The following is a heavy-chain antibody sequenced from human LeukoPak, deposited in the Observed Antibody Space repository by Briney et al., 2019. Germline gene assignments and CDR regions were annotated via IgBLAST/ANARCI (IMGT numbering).Heavy chain of an antibody. V-gene: IGHV1-69*13. Sequence: SVKVSCKASGGTFSSYAISWVRQAPGQGLEWMGGIIPIFGTANYAQKFQGRVTITADESTSTAYMELSSLRSEDTAVYYCARRADPSSGSYYSNWFDPWGQGTLVTVSS. J-gene: IGHJ5*02. D-gene: IGHD3-10*01. CDR2: IIPIFGTA. CDR1: GGTFSSYA. CDR3: ARRADPSSGSYYSNWFDP.